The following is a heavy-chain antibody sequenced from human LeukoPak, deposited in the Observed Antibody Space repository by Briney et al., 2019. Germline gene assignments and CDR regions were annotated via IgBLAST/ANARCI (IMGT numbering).Heavy chain of an antibody. J-gene: IGHJ4*02. Sequence: QPGGSLRLSCAASGFTLDDYAMLWVRPAPGKGLDWVSLISWDGGSPYYADSVKGRFTSSRDNSKNSLYLQMNSLRAEDTALYYCAKDRTGGAGGNYFDYWGQGTLVTVSS. D-gene: IGHD2-8*02. CDR2: ISWDGGSP. CDR3: AKDRTGGAGGNYFDY. CDR1: GFTLDDYA. V-gene: IGHV3-43D*03.